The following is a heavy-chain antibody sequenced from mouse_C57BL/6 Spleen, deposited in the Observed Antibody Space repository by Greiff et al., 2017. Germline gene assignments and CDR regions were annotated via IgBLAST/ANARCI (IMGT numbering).Heavy chain of an antibody. V-gene: IGHV14-4*01. D-gene: IGHD1-1*01. CDR2: IDPENGDT. CDR3: TTPITTVKSLNY. J-gene: IGHJ2*01. CDR1: GFNIKDDY. Sequence: EVQLQQSGAELVRPGASVKLSCTASGFNIKDDYMHWVKQRPEQGLEWIGWIDPENGDTAYASKFQGKATITADTSSNTAYLQLSSLTSEDTAVYYCTTPITTVKSLNYWGQGTTLTVSS.